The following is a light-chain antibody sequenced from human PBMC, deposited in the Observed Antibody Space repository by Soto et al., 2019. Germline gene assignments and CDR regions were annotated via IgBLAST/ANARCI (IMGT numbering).Light chain of an antibody. CDR3: QQYGSSPGT. Sequence: EILLTQSPGTLSLSRGEIATLSCRASQSVSSSYLAWYQQKPGQAPRLLIYGASSRATGIPDRFSGSGSGTDFTLTISRLEPEDFAVYYCQQYGSSPGTFGQGTKVDIK. V-gene: IGKV3-20*01. CDR1: QSVSSSY. J-gene: IGKJ1*01. CDR2: GAS.